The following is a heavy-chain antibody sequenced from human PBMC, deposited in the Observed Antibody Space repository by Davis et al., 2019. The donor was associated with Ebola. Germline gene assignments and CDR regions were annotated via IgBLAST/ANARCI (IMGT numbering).Heavy chain of an antibody. CDR3: ATGGISAFEY. D-gene: IGHD3-16*02. V-gene: IGHV3-48*03. J-gene: IGHJ4*02. Sequence: PGGSLRLSCAASGFTFSSYEMNWVRQAPGKGLEWVSYISSSGSTIYYADSVKGRFTISRDNAKNMVYLQMNSLRADDAAVYYCATGGISAFEYWGQGTLVTVSS. CDR1: GFTFSSYE. CDR2: ISSSGSTI.